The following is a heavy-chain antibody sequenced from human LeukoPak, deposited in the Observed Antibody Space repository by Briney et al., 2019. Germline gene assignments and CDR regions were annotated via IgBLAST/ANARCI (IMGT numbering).Heavy chain of an antibody. Sequence: GGSLRLSCAASGFTFSSYAMHWVRQAPGKGLEWVAVISYDGSNKYYADSVKGRFTISRDNSKNTLYLQMNSLRAEDTAVYYCARESRRTHFDYRGQGTLVTVSS. CDR1: GFTFSSYA. V-gene: IGHV3-30-3*01. CDR3: ARESRRTHFDY. CDR2: ISYDGSNK. J-gene: IGHJ4*02. D-gene: IGHD2-15*01.